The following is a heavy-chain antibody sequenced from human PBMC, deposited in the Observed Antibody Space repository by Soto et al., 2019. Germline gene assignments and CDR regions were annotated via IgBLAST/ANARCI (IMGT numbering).Heavy chain of an antibody. CDR2: INPNSGGT. J-gene: IGHJ6*02. Sequence: ASVKVSCKASGYTFTGYYMHWVRQAPGQGLEWMGWINPNSGGTNYAQKFQGWVTMTRDTSISTAYMELSRLRSDDTAVYYCARALFYYGSAEADYYYGMDVWGQGTTVTVSS. CDR3: ARALFYYGSAEADYYYGMDV. CDR1: GYTFTGYY. V-gene: IGHV1-2*04. D-gene: IGHD3-10*01.